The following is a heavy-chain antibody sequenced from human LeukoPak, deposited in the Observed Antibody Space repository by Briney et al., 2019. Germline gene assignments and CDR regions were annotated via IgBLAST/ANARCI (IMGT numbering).Heavy chain of an antibody. J-gene: IGHJ3*02. Sequence: NLSLTCAVSGASIRSTHWWTWLRLPPGKGLEWIGETYHNGNTKYNPSLSSRLIISVDYSKNQFSMELTSVTAADTAVYYCASPSGRYHADALDIWGQGRLVIVSS. CDR2: TYHNGNT. CDR1: GASIRSTHW. CDR3: ASPSGRYHADALDI. D-gene: IGHD1-26*01. V-gene: IGHV4-4*02.